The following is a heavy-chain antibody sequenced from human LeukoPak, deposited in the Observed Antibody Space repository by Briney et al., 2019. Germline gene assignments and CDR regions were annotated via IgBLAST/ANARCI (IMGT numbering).Heavy chain of an antibody. CDR1: GFTFSSYW. D-gene: IGHD3-22*01. CDR3: VRDMGYYDKV. J-gene: IGHJ4*02. Sequence: QPGGSLRLSCAASGFTFSSYWMSWVRQAPGKGLEWVANIKQDGSEKYYVDSVKGRFTISRDNAKNTLYLQMNSLRAEDTAVYCCVRDMGYYDKVWGQGTLVTVSS. CDR2: IKQDGSEK. V-gene: IGHV3-7*01.